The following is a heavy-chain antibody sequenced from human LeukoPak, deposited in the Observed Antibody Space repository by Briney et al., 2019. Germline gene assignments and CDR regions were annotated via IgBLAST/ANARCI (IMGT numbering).Heavy chain of an antibody. CDR1: GGSISSYY. J-gene: IGHJ4*02. Sequence: SETLSLTCTVSGGSISSYYWSWIRQPPGKGLEWIGYIYYSGSTNYNPSLRSRVTISVDTSKNQFSLKLSSVTAADTAVYYCARGSSGWYFDYWGQGTLVTVSS. V-gene: IGHV4-59*01. CDR3: ARGSSGWYFDY. CDR2: IYYSGST. D-gene: IGHD6-19*01.